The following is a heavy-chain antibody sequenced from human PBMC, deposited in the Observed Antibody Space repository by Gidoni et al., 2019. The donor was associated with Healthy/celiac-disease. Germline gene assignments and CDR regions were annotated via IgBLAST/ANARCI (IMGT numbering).Heavy chain of an antibody. Sequence: QVQLQESGPGLVKPSETLSLTCTVSGGPISSYYWSWIRQPPGKGLAWIGYIYYSGSTNYNPSLKSRVTISVDTSKNQFALKLSSVTAADTAVYYCARDSTRVQGEGPFGMDVWGQGTTVTVSS. D-gene: IGHD3-10*01. J-gene: IGHJ6*02. CDR2: IYYSGST. CDR3: ARDSTRVQGEGPFGMDV. CDR1: GGPISSYY. V-gene: IGHV4-59*01.